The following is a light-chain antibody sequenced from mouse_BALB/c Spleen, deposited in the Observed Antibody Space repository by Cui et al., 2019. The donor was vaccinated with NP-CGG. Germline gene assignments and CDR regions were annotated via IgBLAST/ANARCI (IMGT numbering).Light chain of an antibody. J-gene: IGLJ1*01. CDR1: TGAVTTSNY. V-gene: IGLV1*01. Sequence: QAVMTQESALTLAPGETGTLTCRSSTGAVTTSNYANWVQEKPDHLFTGLIGGTNNRAPGVPARFSGSLIGDKAALTITGAQTEDEAIYFCALWYSNHWVFGGGTKLTVL. CDR2: GTN. CDR3: ALWYSNHWV.